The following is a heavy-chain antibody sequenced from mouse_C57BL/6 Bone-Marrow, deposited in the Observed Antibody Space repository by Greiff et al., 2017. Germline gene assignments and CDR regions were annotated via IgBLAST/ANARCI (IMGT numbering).Heavy chain of an antibody. CDR1: GFNIKDDY. D-gene: IGHD1-1*01. J-gene: IGHJ3*01. Sequence: DVQLQESGAELVRPGASVKLSCTASGFNIKDDYMHWVKQRPEQGLEWIGWIDPENGDTEYASKFQGKATITADTSSNTAYLQLSSLTSEDTAVYYCTPHYYGSSSAWFAYWGQGTLVTVSA. CDR2: IDPENGDT. CDR3: TPHYYGSSSAWFAY. V-gene: IGHV14-4*01.